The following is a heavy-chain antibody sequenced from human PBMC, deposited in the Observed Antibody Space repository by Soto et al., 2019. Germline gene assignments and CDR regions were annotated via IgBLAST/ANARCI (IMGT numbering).Heavy chain of an antibody. CDR3: ARDNGDKTYYFYGMDV. V-gene: IGHV1-69*08. CDR2: IIPILGTA. Sequence: QVQLVQSGAEVKKPGSSVKVSCKASGNTFSNYTISWVRQAPGQGLEWMGRIIPILGTANYAQKFQGRVTITADKSTSTAYMELSSLRSEDTAVYYCARDNGDKTYYFYGMDVWGLGTTVTVSS. J-gene: IGHJ6*02. CDR1: GNTFSNYT. D-gene: IGHD4-17*01.